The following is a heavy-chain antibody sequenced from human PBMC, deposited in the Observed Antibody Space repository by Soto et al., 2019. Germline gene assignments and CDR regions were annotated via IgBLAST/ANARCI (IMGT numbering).Heavy chain of an antibody. CDR2: IATYNSNK. CDR3: ARVLRGVVNWFDP. J-gene: IGHJ5*02. CDR1: GDTFTNFG. V-gene: IGHV1-18*01. D-gene: IGHD3-10*01. Sequence: VASVEVSCKXSGDTFTNFGLSWVRQAPGQGLEWMGWIATYNSNKNYAQKFQGRLTLTTDTSTSTGYMELKSLEYDDTAVYYCARVLRGVVNWFDPWGQGTLVTVSS.